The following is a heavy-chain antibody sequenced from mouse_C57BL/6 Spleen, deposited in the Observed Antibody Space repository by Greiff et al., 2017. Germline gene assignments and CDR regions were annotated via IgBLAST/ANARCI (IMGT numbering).Heavy chain of an antibody. Sequence: VQLQQPGAELVKPGASVKLSCKASGYTFTSYWMQWVKQRPGQGLEWIGEIYPSDSYTNYNQKFKGKATLTVDTSSSTAYMQLSSLTSEDSAVYYCASYGYDANAMDYWGQGTSVTVSS. CDR2: IYPSDSYT. D-gene: IGHD2-2*01. J-gene: IGHJ4*01. CDR1: GYTFTSYW. V-gene: IGHV1-50*01. CDR3: ASYGYDANAMDY.